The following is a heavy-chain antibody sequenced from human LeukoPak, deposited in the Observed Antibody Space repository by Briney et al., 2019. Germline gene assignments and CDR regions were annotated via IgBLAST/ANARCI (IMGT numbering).Heavy chain of an antibody. J-gene: IGHJ4*02. CDR1: GYTFTSCD. D-gene: IGHD3-9*01. Sequence: ASVRVSCNASGYTFTSCDINWGRQATGQGLEWMGWMNPNSGNTGYAQKFQGRVTMTRTTSISTAYMELSSLRSEDTAVYSCARSPVLRYFDWLLSTSYFDYWGQGTLVTVSS. CDR3: ARSPVLRYFDWLLSTSYFDY. V-gene: IGHV1-8*01. CDR2: MNPNSGNT.